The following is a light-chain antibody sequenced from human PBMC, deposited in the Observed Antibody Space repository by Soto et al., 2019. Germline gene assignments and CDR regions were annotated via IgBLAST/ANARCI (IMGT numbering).Light chain of an antibody. CDR1: QIGESRY. J-gene: IGKJ1*01. V-gene: IGKV3-20*01. CDR3: QHYGYPQWT. CDR2: SVS. Sequence: EMMLTQSPGTLSLSPGERATISCRASQIGESRYFAWYQQRPGQAPTLLIYSVSLRATGVPDRFSGSGSVTDFTLTITSLEPEDSAAYICQHYGYPQWTFGQGTKVDIK.